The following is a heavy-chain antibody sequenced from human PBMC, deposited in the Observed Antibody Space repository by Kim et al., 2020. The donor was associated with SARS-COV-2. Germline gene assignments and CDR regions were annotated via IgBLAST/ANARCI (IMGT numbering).Heavy chain of an antibody. V-gene: IGHV3-66*01. J-gene: IGHJ4*02. CDR3: VRALQPLY. CDR1: GFTVSNSY. CDR2: IYSGGTT. Sequence: GGSLRLSCAASGFTVSNSYMGWVRQSPGKGLEWVSVIYSGGTTYYADSVKGRFTISRDNSKNTLYLQMNSLRAEDTAVYYCVRALQPLYWGQGTLGTVSS.